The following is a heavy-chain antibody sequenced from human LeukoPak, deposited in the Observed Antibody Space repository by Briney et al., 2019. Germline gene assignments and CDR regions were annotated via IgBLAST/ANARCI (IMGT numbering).Heavy chain of an antibody. Sequence: SGTLSLTCAVSGGSISSSNWWGWVRQPPGKGLGGIGEIYRSGRTNYNPSLKSRVTISVDKSKNQFSRKLGSVTAADTAVYYCARRKEGGYCSGGSCYPFAFDIWGQGTMVTVSS. CDR2: IYRSGRT. D-gene: IGHD2-15*01. J-gene: IGHJ3*02. CDR3: ARRKEGGYCSGGSCYPFAFDI. CDR1: GGSISSSNW. V-gene: IGHV4-4*02.